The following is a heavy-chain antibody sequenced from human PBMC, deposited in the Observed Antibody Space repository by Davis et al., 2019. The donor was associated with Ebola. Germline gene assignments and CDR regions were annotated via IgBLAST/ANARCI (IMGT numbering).Heavy chain of an antibody. D-gene: IGHD7-27*01. CDR2: ISWNSYSI. J-gene: IGHJ4*02. Sequence: PGGSLRLSCAVSGFPTTNYWTHWVRQAPGKGLEWVSGISWNSYSIGYADSVKGRFTISRDNAKDSLYLQINSLRAEDTAFYYCAKDLYHQFWGSRIGFWGQGILVSVSS. V-gene: IGHV3-9*02. CDR3: AKDLYHQFWGSRIGF. CDR1: GFPTTNYW.